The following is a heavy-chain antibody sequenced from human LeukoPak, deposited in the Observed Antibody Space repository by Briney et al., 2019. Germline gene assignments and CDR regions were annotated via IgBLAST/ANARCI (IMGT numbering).Heavy chain of an antibody. CDR3: ARAVRITMVRGVNDAFDI. CDR2: ISAYNGNT. CDR1: GYTFTSYG. V-gene: IGHV1-18*01. D-gene: IGHD3-10*01. J-gene: IGHJ3*02. Sequence: GASVKVSCKASGYTFTSYGISWVRQAPGQGLEWMGWISAYNGNTNYAQKLQGRVTMTTDTSTSTAYMELRSLRSDDTAVYYCARAVRITMVRGVNDAFDIWGQGTMVTVSS.